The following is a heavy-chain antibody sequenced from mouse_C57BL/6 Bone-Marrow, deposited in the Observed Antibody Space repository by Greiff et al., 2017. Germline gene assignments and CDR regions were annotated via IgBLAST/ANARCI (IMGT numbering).Heavy chain of an antibody. CDR3: ARWGDDVGGYYSMDY. D-gene: IGHD2-2*01. CDR1: GYTFTSYW. V-gene: IGHV1-55*01. CDR2: IYPGSGST. J-gene: IGHJ4*01. Sequence: VQLQQPGAELVKPGASVKMSCKASGYTFTSYWITWVKQRPGQGLEWIGDIYPGSGSTNYNEKFKSKATLTVDTSSSTAYMQLSSLTSEDSAVYYCARWGDDVGGYYSMDYWGQGTSVTVSA.